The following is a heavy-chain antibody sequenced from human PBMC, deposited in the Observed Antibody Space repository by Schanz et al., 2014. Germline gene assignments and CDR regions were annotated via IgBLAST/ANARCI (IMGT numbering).Heavy chain of an antibody. CDR1: GFTFSSYG. CDR3: AKDRQNRVNRVGYYYGMDV. V-gene: IGHV3-30*18. D-gene: IGHD3-16*01. J-gene: IGHJ6*02. Sequence: QVQLVESGGGVVQPGRSLRLSCAVSGFTFSSYGMHWVRQAPGKGLEWVALISYDGSNKHYADSVKGRFTISRDNSKNTLSLQMNSLRAEDTALYYCAKDRQNRVNRVGYYYGMDVWGQGTTVTVSS. CDR2: ISYDGSNK.